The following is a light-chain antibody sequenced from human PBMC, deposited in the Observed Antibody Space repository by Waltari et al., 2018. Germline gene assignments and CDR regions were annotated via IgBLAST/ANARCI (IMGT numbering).Light chain of an antibody. CDR3: QQFYTYPLT. V-gene: IGKV1-9*01. CDR2: HAS. CDR1: QDITSY. Sequence: DIQLTQSPSFLSASIGDRVIITCRASQDITSYLTWYQLKPGKAPKLLIFHASTLQPGVPPRFSASGSGTDFSLTISSLQPEDFATYYGQQFYTYPLTFGGGTKVESK. J-gene: IGKJ4*01.